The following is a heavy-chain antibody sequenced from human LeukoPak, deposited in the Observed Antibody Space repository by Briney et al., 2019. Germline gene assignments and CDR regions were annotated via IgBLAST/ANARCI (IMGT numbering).Heavy chain of an antibody. CDR3: ASASNYYRFYYFDY. D-gene: IGHD3-22*01. CDR2: IYTSGST. V-gene: IGHV4-61*02. J-gene: IGHJ4*02. CDR1: GGSISSGSYC. Sequence: SQTLSLTCTVSGGSISSGSYCWSWIRQPAGKGLEWIGRIYTSGSTNYNPSLKSRVTISVDTSKNQFSLKLSSVTAADTAVYYCASASNYYRFYYFDYWGQGTLVTVSS.